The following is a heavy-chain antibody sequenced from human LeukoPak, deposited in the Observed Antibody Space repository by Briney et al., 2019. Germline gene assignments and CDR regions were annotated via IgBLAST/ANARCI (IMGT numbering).Heavy chain of an antibody. Sequence: SETLSLTCAVYGGSFSGYYWSWIRQPPGKGLEWIGEINHSGSTNYNPSLKSRVTISVDTSKNQFSLKLSSVTAADTAVYYCARGRSPDPWGQGTLVTVSS. CDR1: GGSFSGYY. CDR2: INHSGST. J-gene: IGHJ5*02. D-gene: IGHD3-10*01. CDR3: ARGRSPDP. V-gene: IGHV4-34*01.